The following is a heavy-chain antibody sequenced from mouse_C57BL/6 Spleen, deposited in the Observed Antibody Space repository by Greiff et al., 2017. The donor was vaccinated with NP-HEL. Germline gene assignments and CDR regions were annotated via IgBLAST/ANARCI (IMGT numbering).Heavy chain of an antibody. Sequence: QVQLQQSGAELVKPGASVKISCKASGYAFSSYWMNWVKQRPGKGLEWIGQIYPGDGDTNYNGKFKGKATLTADKSSSTAYMQLSSLTSEDSAVYFCARRILGDYDEGDYWGQGTTLTVSS. CDR2: IYPGDGDT. J-gene: IGHJ2*01. CDR1: GYAFSSYW. D-gene: IGHD2-4*01. V-gene: IGHV1-80*01. CDR3: ARRILGDYDEGDY.